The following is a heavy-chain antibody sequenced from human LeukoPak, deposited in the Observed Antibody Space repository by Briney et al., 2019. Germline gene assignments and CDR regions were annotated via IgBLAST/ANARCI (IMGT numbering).Heavy chain of an antibody. Sequence: KPSETLSLTCTVSGGSISSYYWSWIRQPAGKGLEWIGRIYTSGSTNYNPSLKSRVTMSVDTSKNQFSLKLSSVTAADTAVYYCARDFKDSSGYYYGPYNWFDPWGQGTLVTVSS. CDR2: IYTSGST. V-gene: IGHV4-4*07. J-gene: IGHJ5*02. D-gene: IGHD3-22*01. CDR3: ARDFKDSSGYYYGPYNWFDP. CDR1: GGSISSYY.